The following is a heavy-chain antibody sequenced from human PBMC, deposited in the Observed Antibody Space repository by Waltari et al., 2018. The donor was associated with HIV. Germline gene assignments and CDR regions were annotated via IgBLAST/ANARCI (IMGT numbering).Heavy chain of an antibody. CDR1: GYTFTSYD. CDR3: ARGFTRYSSGWYGY. J-gene: IGHJ4*02. V-gene: IGHV1-8*01. Sequence: QVQLVQSGAEVKKPGASVKVSCKASGYTFTSYDINWVRQATGQGLAWMGWMNPNSDNTGDAQKVQGRVTMTRNTSISTAYMELSSLISEDTAVYYCARGFTRYSSGWYGYWGQGTLVTVSS. D-gene: IGHD6-19*01. CDR2: MNPNSDNT.